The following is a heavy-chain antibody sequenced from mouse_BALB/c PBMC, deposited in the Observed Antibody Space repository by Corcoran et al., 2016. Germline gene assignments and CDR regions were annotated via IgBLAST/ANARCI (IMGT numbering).Heavy chain of an antibody. CDR3: AMDY. V-gene: IGHV14-3*02. CDR1: GFNIKDTD. Sequence: EVQLQQSGAELVKPGASVKLSCTASGFNIKDTDMHWVKQRPEQGLEWIGRIDPANGNTKYDPKFQGKATITADTSSNTAYLQLSSLTSEDTAVYYCAMDYWGQGTSVTVSS. J-gene: IGHJ4*01. CDR2: IDPANGNT.